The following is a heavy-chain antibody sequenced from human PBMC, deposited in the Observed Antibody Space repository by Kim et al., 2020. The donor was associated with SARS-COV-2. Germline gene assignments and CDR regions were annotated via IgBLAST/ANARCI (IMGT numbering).Heavy chain of an antibody. J-gene: IGHJ4*02. CDR1: GFTFSSYW. D-gene: IGHD3-22*01. Sequence: GGSLRLSCAASGFTFSSYWMSWVRQAPGKGLEWVATIKQDGSEKYYVDSVKGRFTISRENAKNSLYLQMNSLRAEDTAVYYCARETLDVSSGYYPNYWGQGTLVTVSS. CDR3: ARETLDVSSGYYPNY. CDR2: IKQDGSEK. V-gene: IGHV3-7*01.